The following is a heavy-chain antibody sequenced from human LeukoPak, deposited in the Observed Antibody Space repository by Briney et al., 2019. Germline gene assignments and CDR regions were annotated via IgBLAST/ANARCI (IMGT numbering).Heavy chain of an antibody. D-gene: IGHD2-8*01. CDR3: TKTAANPYDPFDY. CDR2: INHSGST. Sequence: KPSETLSLTCAVYGGSFSGYYWSWIRQPPGKGLEWIGKINHSGSTNYNPSLKSRVTISVDTSKNQFSLKLTSVTAADTAMYYCTKTAANPYDPFDYWGQGTLVTVSS. V-gene: IGHV4-34*03. J-gene: IGHJ4*02. CDR1: GGSFSGYY.